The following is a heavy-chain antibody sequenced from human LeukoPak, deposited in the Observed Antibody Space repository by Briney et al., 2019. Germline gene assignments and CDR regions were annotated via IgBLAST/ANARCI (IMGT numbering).Heavy chain of an antibody. J-gene: IGHJ4*02. V-gene: IGHV4-34*01. Sequence: PSETLSLTCAVYGGSFSGYYWSWIRQPPGKGLEWIGEINHSGSTNYNPSLKSRVTISVDTSKNQFSLKLSSVTAADTAVYYCARGHLGYCSSTSCSGEDYWGQGTLVTVSS. CDR1: GGSFSGYY. CDR2: INHSGST. D-gene: IGHD2-2*01. CDR3: ARGHLGYCSSTSCSGEDY.